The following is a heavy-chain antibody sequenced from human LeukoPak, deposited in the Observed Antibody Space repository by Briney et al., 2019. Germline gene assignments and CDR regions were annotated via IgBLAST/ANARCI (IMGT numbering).Heavy chain of an antibody. J-gene: IGHJ5*02. Sequence: GGSLRLSCAASGFTFSSYSMNWVRQAPGKGLEWVSSISSSSSYTYYADSVKGRFTISRDNAKNSLYLQMNSLRAEDTAVYYCARAPTMVRGVIPNWFDPWGQGTLVTVSS. CDR1: GFTFSSYS. V-gene: IGHV3-21*01. D-gene: IGHD3-10*01. CDR3: ARAPTMVRGVIPNWFDP. CDR2: ISSSSSYT.